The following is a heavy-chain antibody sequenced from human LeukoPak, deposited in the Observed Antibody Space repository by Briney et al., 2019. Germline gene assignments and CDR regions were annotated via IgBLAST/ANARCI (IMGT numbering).Heavy chain of an antibody. CDR3: ARADYGDYPDY. D-gene: IGHD4-17*01. CDR1: GGSISSYY. CDR2: IYYSGST. J-gene: IGHJ4*02. V-gene: IGHV4-59*01. Sequence: SETLSLTCTASGGSISSYYWSWIRQPPGKGLEWIGYIYYSGSTNYNPSLKSRVTISVDTSKNQFSLKLSSVTAADTAVYYCARADYGDYPDYWGQGTLVTVSS.